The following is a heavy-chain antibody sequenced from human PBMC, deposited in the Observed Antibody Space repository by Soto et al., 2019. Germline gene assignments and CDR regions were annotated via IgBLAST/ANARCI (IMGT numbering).Heavy chain of an antibody. V-gene: IGHV3-48*01. CDR2: INSGSTSV. CDR3: ASSASPDAY. J-gene: IGHJ4*02. Sequence: EVQLVESGGGLVQPGGSLRLSCVASGFIFNSYSMNWVRPAAGKGLEWISYINSGSTSVFYADSVKGRFTISRDNAKNSLYLQMNSLRAEDTALYYCASSASPDAYWGQGTLVTVSS. CDR1: GFIFNSYS. D-gene: IGHD1-26*01.